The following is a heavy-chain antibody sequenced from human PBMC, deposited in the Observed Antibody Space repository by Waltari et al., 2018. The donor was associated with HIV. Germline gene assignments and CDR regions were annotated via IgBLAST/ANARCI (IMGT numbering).Heavy chain of an antibody. CDR2: IYHSGNT. CDR1: GGSISSSNW. Sequence: QVQLQESGPGLVKPSGTLSLTCAVSGGSISSSNWWSWVRHPPGKVLEWSGEIYHSGNTNYNPSLKSGVTISVDKSKNQCSRKRSSVTAADTAVYYGARETRAAIVVVPAASAGMDVWGQGTTVTVSS. J-gene: IGHJ6*02. D-gene: IGHD2-2*01. V-gene: IGHV4-4*02. CDR3: ARETRAAIVVVPAASAGMDV.